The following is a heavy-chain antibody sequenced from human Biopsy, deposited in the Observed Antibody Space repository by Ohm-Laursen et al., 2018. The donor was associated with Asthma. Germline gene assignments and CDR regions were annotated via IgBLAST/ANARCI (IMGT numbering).Heavy chain of an antibody. Sequence: GASVKVSCKGSGGTFRTYSINWVRQAPGQGLEWLGGIIPFFRTPNYAQKFLGRINIIADESALTAYLELSSLTAEDSAFYFCRIDLYGTGRYDWGLGTVLSVSS. V-gene: IGHV1-69*13. D-gene: IGHD3-10*01. CDR3: RIDLYGTGRYD. CDR2: IIPFFRTP. J-gene: IGHJ4*02. CDR1: GGTFRTYS.